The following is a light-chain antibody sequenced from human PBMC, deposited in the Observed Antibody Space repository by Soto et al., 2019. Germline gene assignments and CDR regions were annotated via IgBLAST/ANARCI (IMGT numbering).Light chain of an antibody. CDR3: HQYTSPPWT. CDR1: QTVPGNY. J-gene: IGKJ1*01. V-gene: IGKV3-20*01. Sequence: EIVLTQSPGTLSLSPGERATLSCRASQTVPGNYLAWLQHKPGQAPRLLIYGASSRATGIPDRFSGRGAGTDFTLTIARLEPEDVAVYYCHQYTSPPWTLGQGTKVETK. CDR2: GAS.